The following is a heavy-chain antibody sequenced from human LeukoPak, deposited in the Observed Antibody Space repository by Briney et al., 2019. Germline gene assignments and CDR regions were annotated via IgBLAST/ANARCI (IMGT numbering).Heavy chain of an antibody. D-gene: IGHD3-16*02. CDR3: ARDFRYTSLHIDAFDI. V-gene: IGHV1-18*01. J-gene: IGHJ3*02. CDR2: ISPYNGNT. CDR1: GYTFTSYG. Sequence: GASVKVSCKASGYTFTSYGISWVRQAPGQGLEWMGWISPYNGNTNHAHKVQGRVTMTTDTATSTAYMELRSLRSDDTAVYYCARDFRYTSLHIDAFDIWGQGTMVTVSP.